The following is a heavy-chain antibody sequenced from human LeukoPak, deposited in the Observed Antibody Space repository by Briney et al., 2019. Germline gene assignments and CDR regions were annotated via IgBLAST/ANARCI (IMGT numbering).Heavy chain of an antibody. CDR1: GGSISSSSYY. D-gene: IGHD1-26*01. Sequence: PSETLSLTCTVSGGSISSSSYYWGWIRQPPGKGLEWIGSIYYSGSTYYNPSLKSRVTISVDTSKNQFSLKLSSVTAADTAVYYCAGDKVGATALFDYWGQGTLVTVSS. V-gene: IGHV4-39*01. J-gene: IGHJ4*02. CDR3: AGDKVGATALFDY. CDR2: IYYSGST.